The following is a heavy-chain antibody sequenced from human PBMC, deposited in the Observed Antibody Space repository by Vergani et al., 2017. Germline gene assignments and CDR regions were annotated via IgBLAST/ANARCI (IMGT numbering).Heavy chain of an antibody. Sequence: EVQLLESGGGSVQPGESLRLSCVASGFRFREHGMNWVRQAPGKGLEWVSGISGHDHRTLYADSVTGRFTISRDNSKNTLFLQLKTLRAEDTGVYYCAKDYNIMGALHYWGQGTLVAVSS. V-gene: IGHV3-23*01. CDR1: GFRFREHG. CDR2: ISGHDHRT. J-gene: IGHJ4*02. D-gene: IGHD5-12*01. CDR3: AKDYNIMGALHY.